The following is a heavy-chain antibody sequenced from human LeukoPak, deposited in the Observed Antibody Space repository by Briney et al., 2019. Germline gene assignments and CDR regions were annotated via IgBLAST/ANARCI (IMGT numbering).Heavy chain of an antibody. J-gene: IGHJ5*02. V-gene: IGHV4-61*01. CDR3: AREVLAAGSLWFDP. Sequence: PSETLSLTCTVSGGSISSSSYYLGWIRQPPGKGLECIGYIYYSGSTNYNPSLKSRVTISVDTSKNQFSLKLSSVTAADTAVYYCAREVLAAGSLWFDPWGQGTLVTVSS. CDR2: IYYSGST. CDR1: GGSISSSSYY. D-gene: IGHD6-13*01.